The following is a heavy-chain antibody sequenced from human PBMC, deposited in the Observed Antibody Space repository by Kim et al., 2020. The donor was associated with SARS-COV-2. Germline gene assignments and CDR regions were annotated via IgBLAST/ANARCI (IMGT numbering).Heavy chain of an antibody. Sequence: VKGRVTISRDNAKNSLFLQMNSLRADDTAVYYCVRAGHYDSSGYLRDFDYWGQGTMVTVSS. CDR3: VRAGHYDSSGYLRDFDY. V-gene: IGHV3-11*06. J-gene: IGHJ4*02. D-gene: IGHD3-22*01.